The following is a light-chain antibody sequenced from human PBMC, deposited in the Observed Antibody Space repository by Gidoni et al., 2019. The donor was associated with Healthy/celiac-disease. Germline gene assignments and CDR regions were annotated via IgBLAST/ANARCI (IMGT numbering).Light chain of an antibody. CDR2: KDS. V-gene: IGLV3-25*03. J-gene: IGLJ2*01. CDR1: ALAKQY. CDR3: QSAVSSTTYVV. Sequence: SYELTQPPSVSVSPGQTARITCSGDALAKQYAYWYQQKPGQAPLLVMYKDSERPSGIPERFSGSSSGTTVTLTISGVQAEDEADYYCQSAVSSTTYVVFGGGTKLTVL.